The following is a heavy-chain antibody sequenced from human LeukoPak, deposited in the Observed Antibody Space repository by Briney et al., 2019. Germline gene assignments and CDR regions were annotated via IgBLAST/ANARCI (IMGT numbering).Heavy chain of an antibody. Sequence: PSQTLSLTCTVSGGSISSGGYYWSWIRQHPGKGLEWIGYIYYSGSTYYNPSLKSRVTISVDTSKNQFSLKPSSVTAADTAVYYCARGGRTGTTSPLFDYWGQGTLVTVSS. J-gene: IGHJ4*02. D-gene: IGHD1-14*01. V-gene: IGHV4-31*03. CDR1: GGSISSGGYY. CDR3: ARGGRTGTTSPLFDY. CDR2: IYYSGST.